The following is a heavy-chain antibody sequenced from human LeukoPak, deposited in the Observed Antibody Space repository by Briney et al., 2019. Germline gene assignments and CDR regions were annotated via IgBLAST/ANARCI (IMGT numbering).Heavy chain of an antibody. CDR2: IKEDGSEK. J-gene: IGHJ5*02. Sequence: PGGSRRLSWAASGFTFTSYWMSWVRQAQGKGREWVANIKEDGSEKYYVDSVKGRFTISRDNAKNSVSLQMNSLRAEDTAVYYCARIYLKMASASWGQGTLVTVSS. CDR1: GFTFTSYW. V-gene: IGHV3-7*01. CDR3: ARIYLKMASAS. D-gene: IGHD2-8*01.